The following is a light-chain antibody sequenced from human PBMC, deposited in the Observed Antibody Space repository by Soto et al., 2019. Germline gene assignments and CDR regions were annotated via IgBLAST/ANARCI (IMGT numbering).Light chain of an antibody. CDR3: QSYDISLSGFHV. CDR1: ISNIGAGYD. J-gene: IGLJ1*01. Sequence: QAVVTQPPSVSGAPGQRVTISCTGSISNIGAGYDVHWYQQLPGTVPKVLIYGNNNRPSGVPDRFSGSKSGTSASLAITGLQAEDEADYYCQSYDISLSGFHVFGTGTKLTVL. CDR2: GNN. V-gene: IGLV1-40*01.